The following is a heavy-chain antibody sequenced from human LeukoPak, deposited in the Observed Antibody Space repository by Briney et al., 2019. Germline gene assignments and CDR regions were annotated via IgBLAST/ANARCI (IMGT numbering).Heavy chain of an antibody. D-gene: IGHD3-10*01. CDR3: AKDWPMVRDHYGMDV. CDR2: ISWNSGSI. V-gene: IGHV3-9*01. CDR1: GFTFDDYA. Sequence: GGSLRLSCAASGFTFDDYAMHWVRQAPGKGLEWVSGISWNSGSIGYADSVKGRFTISRDNAKNSLYLQMNSLRAEDTALYYCAKDWPMVRDHYGMDVWGQGTTVTVSS. J-gene: IGHJ6*02.